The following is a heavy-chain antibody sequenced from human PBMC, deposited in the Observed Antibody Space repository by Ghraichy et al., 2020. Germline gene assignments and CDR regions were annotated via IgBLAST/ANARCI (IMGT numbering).Heavy chain of an antibody. Sequence: SETLSLTCTVSGGSISSYYWSWIRQPPGKGLEWIGYIYYSGSTNYNPSLKSRVTISVDTSKNQFSLKLSSVTAAATAVYYCARVLLWFGEPASFDYWGQGTLVTVSS. CDR1: GGSISSYY. V-gene: IGHV4-59*01. D-gene: IGHD3-10*01. CDR2: IYYSGST. CDR3: ARVLLWFGEPASFDY. J-gene: IGHJ4*02.